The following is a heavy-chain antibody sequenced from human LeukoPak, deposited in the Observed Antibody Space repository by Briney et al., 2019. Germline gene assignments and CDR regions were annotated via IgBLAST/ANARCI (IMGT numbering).Heavy chain of an antibody. J-gene: IGHJ4*02. CDR2: INSGGSGT. Sequence: PGGSLRLSCAASGFNFASNWMHWVRQTPGKGLMWVSRINSGGSGTSYADSVEGRFTISRDNAKNSLYLQMNSLRAEDTAVYYCARTIAVWGQGTLVTVSS. CDR3: ARTIAV. V-gene: IGHV3-74*01. D-gene: IGHD6-19*01. CDR1: GFNFASNW.